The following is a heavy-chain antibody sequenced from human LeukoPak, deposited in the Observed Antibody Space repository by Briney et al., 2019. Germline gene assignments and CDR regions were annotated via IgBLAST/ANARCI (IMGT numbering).Heavy chain of an antibody. CDR3: ARVPLLWFGEPGSFDY. Sequence: PSQTLSLTCTVSGGSISSGGYYWSWIRQHPGKGLEWIVYIYYSGSTYYNPSLKSRVTISVDTSKNQFSLKLSSVTAADTAVYYCARVPLLWFGEPGSFDYWGQGTLVTVSS. CDR1: GGSISSGGYY. V-gene: IGHV4-31*03. J-gene: IGHJ4*02. CDR2: IYYSGST. D-gene: IGHD3-10*01.